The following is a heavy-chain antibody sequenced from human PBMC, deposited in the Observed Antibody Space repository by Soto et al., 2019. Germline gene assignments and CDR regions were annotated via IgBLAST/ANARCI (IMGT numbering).Heavy chain of an antibody. D-gene: IGHD2-2*01. V-gene: IGHV3-74*01. CDR3: ARGNRYCSSTSCYGSRDYFDY. CDR2: INSDGSST. J-gene: IGHJ4*02. CDR1: GFTFSSYW. Sequence: GGSLRLSCAASGFTFSSYWMHWVRQAPGKGLVWVSRINSDGSSTSYADSVKGRFTISRDNAKNTLYLQMNSLRAEDTAVYYCARGNRYCSSTSCYGSRDYFDYWGQGTLVTVSS.